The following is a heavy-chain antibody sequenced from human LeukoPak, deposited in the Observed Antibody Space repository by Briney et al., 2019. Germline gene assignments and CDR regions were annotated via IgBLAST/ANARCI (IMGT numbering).Heavy chain of an antibody. CDR2: ISSSSSYI. V-gene: IGHV3-21*01. Sequence: GGSLRLTCAASGSTFSSYSMNWVRQAPGKGLERVSSISSSSSYIYYADSVKGRFTISRDNAKNPLYLQMNSLRAEDTAVYYCASEIMLTCAGVIATDHWGQGTLVTVSS. CDR1: GSTFSSYS. D-gene: IGHD3-16*02. J-gene: IGHJ4*02. CDR3: ASEIMLTCAGVIATDH.